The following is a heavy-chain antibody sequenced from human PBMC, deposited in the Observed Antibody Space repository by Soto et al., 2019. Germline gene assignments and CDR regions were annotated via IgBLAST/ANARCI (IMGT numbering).Heavy chain of an antibody. J-gene: IGHJ3*02. CDR1: GFTFSSYG. Sequence: GGSLRLSCAASGFTFSSYGMHWVRQAPGKGLEWVAVISYDGSNKYYADSVKGRFTISRDNSKNTLYLQMNSLRAEDTAVYYCATRDREGAFDIWGKGRMGAV. CDR2: ISYDGSNK. CDR3: ATRDREGAFDI. V-gene: IGHV3-30*03.